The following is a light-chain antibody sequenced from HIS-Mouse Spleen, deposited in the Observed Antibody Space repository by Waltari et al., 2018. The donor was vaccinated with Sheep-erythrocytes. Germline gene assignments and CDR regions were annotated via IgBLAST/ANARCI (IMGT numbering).Light chain of an antibody. CDR1: KLGDKY. V-gene: IGLV3-1*01. Sequence: SYELTQPPSVSVSPGQTASITCSGEKLGDKYACWYQQKPGQSPVLVIYQDSKRPPGIPERFSGSNSGNTATLTISGTQAMDEADYYCQAWDSSTAWVFGGGTKLTVL. CDR2: QDS. J-gene: IGLJ3*02. CDR3: QAWDSSTAWV.